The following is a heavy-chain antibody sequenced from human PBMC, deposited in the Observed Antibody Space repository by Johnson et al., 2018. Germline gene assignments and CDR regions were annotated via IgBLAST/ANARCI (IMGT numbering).Heavy chain of an antibody. CDR3: AKDSDDSSDYYYEDWDEYFQH. CDR2: ISGSGGST. Sequence: VQLVESGGGLVQTGGSLRLSCAASGFTFSSYAMSWVRQAPGTGLEWVLAISGSGGSTYYADSVKGRFTISRDKSKNTLYLKRNSLRAEDTAVYYCAKDSDDSSDYYYEDWDEYFQHGGQGTLVTVSS. V-gene: IGHV3-23*04. J-gene: IGHJ1*01. CDR1: GFTFSSYA. D-gene: IGHD3-22*01.